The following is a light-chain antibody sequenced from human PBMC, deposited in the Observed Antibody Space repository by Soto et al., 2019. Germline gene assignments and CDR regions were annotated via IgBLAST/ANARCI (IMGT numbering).Light chain of an antibody. Sequence: EFVLAQSPVTLSLAPGESPILCSSASHTIISNYLAWYQQKPGKAPRLLIYGASSRATGIPDRFSGSGSGTDFTLTISSLEPEDFAAYYCQHYSTSPRTFGQGTKLEIK. CDR1: HTIISNY. CDR2: GAS. J-gene: IGKJ2*01. CDR3: QHYSTSPRT. V-gene: IGKV3-20*01.